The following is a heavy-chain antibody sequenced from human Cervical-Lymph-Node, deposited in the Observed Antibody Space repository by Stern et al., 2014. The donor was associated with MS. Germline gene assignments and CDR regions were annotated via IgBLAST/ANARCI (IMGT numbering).Heavy chain of an antibody. CDR1: GASISSGDFY. J-gene: IGHJ5*02. V-gene: IGHV4-30-4*01. Sequence: VQLVESGPGLVKPSQTLSLTCTVSGASISSGDFYWSWIRQPPGKGLEWIGHIYYSGSTYDNPSLMSRVIISVDTSKNQFSLKLSSVTAADTAVYYCARDVQDIWFDPWGQGTLVTVSS. CDR2: IYYSGST. D-gene: IGHD2-15*01. CDR3: ARDVQDIWFDP.